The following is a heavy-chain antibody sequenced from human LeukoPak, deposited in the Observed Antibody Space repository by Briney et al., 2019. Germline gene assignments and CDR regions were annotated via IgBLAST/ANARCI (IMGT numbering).Heavy chain of an antibody. V-gene: IGHV4-59*01. CDR2: IYYSGST. CDR3: ARIAVAGPGGWFDP. Sequence: SETLSLTCAVYGGSISSYYWSWIRQPPGKGLEWIGYIYYSGSTNYNPSLKSRVTISVDTSKNQFSLKLSSVTTADTAVYYCARIAVAGPGGWFDPWGQGTLVTVSS. CDR1: GGSISSYY. J-gene: IGHJ5*02. D-gene: IGHD6-19*01.